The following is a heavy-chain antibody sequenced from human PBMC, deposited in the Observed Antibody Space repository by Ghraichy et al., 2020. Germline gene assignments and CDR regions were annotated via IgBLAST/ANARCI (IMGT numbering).Heavy chain of an antibody. CDR1: GGSISSDDYS. V-gene: IGHV4-30-2*01. Sequence: SCAVSGGSISSDDYSWSWIRQPPGKGLEWIGNIYHSGSTFYNPSLKSRVTISVDRSKNQFSLKLRSVTAADTAIYYCARANNGDYGDYFDYWGQGILVTVSS. CDR3: ARANNGDYGDYFDY. J-gene: IGHJ4*02. CDR2: IYHSGST. D-gene: IGHD4-17*01.